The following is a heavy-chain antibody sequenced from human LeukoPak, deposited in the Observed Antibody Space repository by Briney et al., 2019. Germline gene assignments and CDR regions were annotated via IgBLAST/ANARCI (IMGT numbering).Heavy chain of an antibody. CDR2: IRNDESNK. CDR3: AKDGGGGDCYLDY. V-gene: IGHV3-30*02. D-gene: IGHD2-21*02. CDR1: GFSFSKYN. Sequence: GGSLRLSCAASGFSFSKYNMHWVSQAPGKGLEGVTFIRNDESNKYYADSVKGRFTISRDNSKNMLFLQMNSLRVEDTAIYYCAKDGGGGDCYLDYWGQGTLVTVSS. J-gene: IGHJ4*02.